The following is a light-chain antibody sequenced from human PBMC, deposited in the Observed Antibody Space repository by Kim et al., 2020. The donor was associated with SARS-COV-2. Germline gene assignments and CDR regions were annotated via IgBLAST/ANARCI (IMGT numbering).Light chain of an antibody. V-gene: IGKV3-20*01. CDR2: GAS. Sequence: EIVLTQSPGTLSLSPGERATLSCRASQSVSDNYLAWYQQKPGQAPRLLIFGASNRATGIPDRFSGSGSGTDFTLTISRLESEDFAVYYCQQYDTSPSCTFGQETRLEI. CDR1: QSVSDNY. CDR3: QQYDTSPSCT. J-gene: IGKJ2*02.